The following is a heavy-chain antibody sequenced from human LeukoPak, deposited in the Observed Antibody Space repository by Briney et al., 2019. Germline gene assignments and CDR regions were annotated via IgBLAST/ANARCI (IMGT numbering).Heavy chain of an antibody. Sequence: GGSLRLSCAASGFTFSSYWMSWVRQAPGKGLEWVANIKQDGSEKYYVDSVKGRFTISRDNAKNSLYLQMNSLRAEDTAVYYCARADASNYVGYFDYWGQGTLVTVSS. J-gene: IGHJ4*02. CDR3: ARADASNYVGYFDY. V-gene: IGHV3-7*01. CDR2: IKQDGSEK. D-gene: IGHD4-11*01. CDR1: GFTFSSYW.